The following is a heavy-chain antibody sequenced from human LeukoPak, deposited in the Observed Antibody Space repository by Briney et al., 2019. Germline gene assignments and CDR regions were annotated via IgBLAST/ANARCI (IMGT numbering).Heavy chain of an antibody. D-gene: IGHD3-9*01. CDR2: ISGSGGST. Sequence: GGSLRLSCAASGFTFSSYAMSWVRQAPGKGLEWVSAISGSGGSTYYADSVKGRFTISRDNSKNTLYLQMNSLRAGDRAVYYCATVRYFDWSEVPRWFDPWGQGTLVTVSS. CDR3: ATVRYFDWSEVPRWFDP. J-gene: IGHJ5*02. V-gene: IGHV3-23*01. CDR1: GFTFSSYA.